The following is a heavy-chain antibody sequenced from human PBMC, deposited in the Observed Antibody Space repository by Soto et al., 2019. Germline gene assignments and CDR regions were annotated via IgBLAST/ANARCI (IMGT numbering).Heavy chain of an antibody. CDR3: ARLPGVRGVFDGFNV. Sequence: PGESLKISCKGSGYSFTSYWIGWVRQMPGKGLEWMGIIYPGDSDTRYSPSFHGQVTISADKSISTAYLQWSSLKASDTAMYFCARLPGVRGVFDGFNVWGQGTMVTVS. V-gene: IGHV5-51*01. CDR1: GYSFTSYW. J-gene: IGHJ3*01. D-gene: IGHD3-10*01. CDR2: IYPGDSDT.